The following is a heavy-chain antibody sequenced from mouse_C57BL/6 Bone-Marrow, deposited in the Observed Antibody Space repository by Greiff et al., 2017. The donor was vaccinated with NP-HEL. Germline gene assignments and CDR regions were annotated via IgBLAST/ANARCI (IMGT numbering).Heavy chain of an antibody. Sequence: DVQLQESGGGLVKPGGSLKLSCAASGFTFSSYAMSWVRQTPEKRLEWVATISDGGSYTYYPDNVKGRFTISRDNAKNNLYLQMSHLKSEDTAMYYCARDQAYYSNYVGFAYWGQGTLVTVSA. V-gene: IGHV5-4*01. CDR1: GFTFSSYA. CDR3: ARDQAYYSNYVGFAY. J-gene: IGHJ3*01. CDR2: ISDGGSYT. D-gene: IGHD2-5*01.